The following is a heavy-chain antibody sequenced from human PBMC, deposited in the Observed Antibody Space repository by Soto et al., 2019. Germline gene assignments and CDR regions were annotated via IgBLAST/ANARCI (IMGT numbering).Heavy chain of an antibody. D-gene: IGHD1-7*01. J-gene: IGHJ6*03. CDR2: ISYDGSNK. CDR1: GFTFSSYG. CDR3: AKGPNWNYAYYYYMDV. V-gene: IGHV3-30*18. Sequence: GGSLRLSCAASGFTFSSYGMHWVRQAPGKGLEWVAVISYDGSNKYYADSVKGRFTISRDNSKNTLYLQMNSLRAEDTAVYYCAKGPNWNYAYYYYMDVWGKGTTVTVSS.